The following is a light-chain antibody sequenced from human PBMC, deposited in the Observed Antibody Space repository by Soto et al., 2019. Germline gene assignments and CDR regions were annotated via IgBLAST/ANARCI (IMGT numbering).Light chain of an antibody. Sequence: DIQLTQSPSFLSASVGDRVTITCRASQTISSWLAWYQQKPGKAPKLLIYKASTLKSGVPSRFSGSGSGTEFSLTISSLQPDDFATYYCQQYDSFSSTFGQGTRLEIK. CDR1: QTISSW. V-gene: IGKV1-5*03. J-gene: IGKJ5*01. CDR3: QQYDSFSST. CDR2: KAS.